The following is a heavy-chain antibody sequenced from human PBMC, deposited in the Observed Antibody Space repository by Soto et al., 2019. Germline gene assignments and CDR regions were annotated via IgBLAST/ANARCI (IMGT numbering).Heavy chain of an antibody. CDR1: GDSIRNYY. CDR3: ARGHTYGTFDY. CDR2: MYYSGST. V-gene: IGHV4-59*01. Sequence: PSETLSLTCTVSGDSIRNYYWSRIRQPPGKGLEWIGSMYYSGSTNYNPSLKSQVSISADTSKNHFSLILSSVTAADTAVYYCARGHTYGTFDYWGQGTLVTVSS. J-gene: IGHJ4*02. D-gene: IGHD5-18*01.